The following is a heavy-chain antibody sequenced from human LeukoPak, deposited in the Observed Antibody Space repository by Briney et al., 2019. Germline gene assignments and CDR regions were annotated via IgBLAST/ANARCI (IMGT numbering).Heavy chain of an antibody. CDR2: IYPGGSDT. D-gene: IGHD5-24*01. J-gene: IGHJ4*02. CDR3: ARVSLEMRIARNFDY. V-gene: IGHV5-51*01. CDR1: EYSFSSYW. Sequence: GESLQISCQGSEYSFSSYWSGWVRQMPGKGLEWMGIIYPGGSDTRYSPSFRGQVTISADKSISTAYLQWSSLKASDTAMYYCARVSLEMRIARNFDYWGQGTLVTVSS.